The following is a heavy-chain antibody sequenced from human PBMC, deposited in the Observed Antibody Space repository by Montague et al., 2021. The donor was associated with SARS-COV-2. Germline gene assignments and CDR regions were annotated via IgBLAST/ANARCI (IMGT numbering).Heavy chain of an antibody. J-gene: IGHJ3*02. CDR1: GGSISSYY. CDR2: IYYSGRT. D-gene: IGHD2-2*01. V-gene: IGHV4-59*08. CDR3: ARRALGYCSSTSCETAFDI. Sequence: SETLSLTCTVSGGSISSYYWSWIRQPPGKGLEWIGYIYYSGRTXXXPSXXXRVTISVDTSKNQFSLKLSSVTAADTAVYYCARRALGYCSSTSCETAFDIWGQGTMVTVSS.